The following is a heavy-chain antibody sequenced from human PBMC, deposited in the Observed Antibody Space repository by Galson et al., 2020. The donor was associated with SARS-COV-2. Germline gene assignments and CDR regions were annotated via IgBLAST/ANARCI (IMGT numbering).Heavy chain of an antibody. J-gene: IGHJ6*03. CDR1: GFTFSSYS. CDR3: ARAITMIVVVTHEDYYYYMDV. Sequence: NSGGSLRLSCAASGFTFSSYSMNWVRQAPGKGLEWVSSISSSSYIYYADSVKGRFTISRDNAKNSLYLQMNSLRAEDTAVYYCARAITMIVVVTHEDYYYYMDVWGKGTTVTVSS. CDR2: ISSSSYI. D-gene: IGHD3-22*01. V-gene: IGHV3-21*01.